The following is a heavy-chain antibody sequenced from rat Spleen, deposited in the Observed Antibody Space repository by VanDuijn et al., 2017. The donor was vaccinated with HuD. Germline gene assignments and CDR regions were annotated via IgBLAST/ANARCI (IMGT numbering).Heavy chain of an antibody. Sequence: QVQLKESGPGLVQPSQTLSLTCTVSGFSLTSYHVSWVRQPPGKGLEWMGVIWTGGSTDYNSALKSRLSISRDTSKNQVFLKMNSLQGEDTTTYYCARDQELYFDYWGQGVMVTVSS. J-gene: IGHJ2*01. V-gene: IGHV2-43*01. CDR2: IWTGGST. CDR1: GFSLTSYH. CDR3: ARDQELYFDY.